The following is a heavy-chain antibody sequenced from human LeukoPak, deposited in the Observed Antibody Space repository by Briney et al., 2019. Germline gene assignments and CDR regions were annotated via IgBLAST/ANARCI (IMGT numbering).Heavy chain of an antibody. CDR1: GGSVSSGSYY. CDR2: IYYSGST. V-gene: IGHV4-61*01. CDR3: ARDGYDFWSGYYGFDP. J-gene: IGHJ5*02. D-gene: IGHD3-3*01. Sequence: EPSETLSLTCTVSGGSVSSGSYYWSWIRQPPGKGLEWIGYIYYSGSTNYNPSLKSRVTISVDTSKNQFSLKLSSVTAADTAVYYCARDGYDFWSGYYGFDPWGQGTLVTVSS.